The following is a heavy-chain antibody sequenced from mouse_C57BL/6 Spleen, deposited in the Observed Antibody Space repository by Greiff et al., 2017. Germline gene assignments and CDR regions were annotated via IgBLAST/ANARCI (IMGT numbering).Heavy chain of an antibody. J-gene: IGHJ4*01. D-gene: IGHD1-1*01. CDR2: IDPSDSYT. Sequence: VQLQQSGAELVKPGASVKLSCKASGYTFTSYWMQWVKQRPGQGLEWIGEIDPSDSYTNYNQQFKGKATLTVDTSSSTAYMQLRSLTSEDSAVYSGARGGYYGSKGYAMDYWGQGTSVTVSS. V-gene: IGHV1-50*01. CDR3: ARGGYYGSKGYAMDY. CDR1: GYTFTSYW.